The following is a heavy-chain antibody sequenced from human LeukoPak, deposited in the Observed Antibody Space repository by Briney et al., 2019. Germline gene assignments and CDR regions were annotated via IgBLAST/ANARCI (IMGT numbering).Heavy chain of an antibody. Sequence: GGSLRLSCAASAFTFSSYAMSWVRQAPGKGLEWIGRIKSKTDGGTTDYAAPVKGRFTISRDDSKNTLYLQMNSLRAEDTAVYYCARVSGSSGWFSYWYFDLWGRGTLVTVSS. V-gene: IGHV3-15*01. J-gene: IGHJ2*01. CDR2: IKSKTDGGTT. CDR1: AFTFSSYA. CDR3: ARVSGSSGWFSYWYFDL. D-gene: IGHD6-19*01.